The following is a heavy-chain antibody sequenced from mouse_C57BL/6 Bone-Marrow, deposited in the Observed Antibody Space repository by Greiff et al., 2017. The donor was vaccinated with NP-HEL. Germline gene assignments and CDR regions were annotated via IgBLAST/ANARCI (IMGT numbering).Heavy chain of an antibody. Sequence: VQVVESGAELVRPGTSVKVSCKASGYAFTNYLIEWVKQRPGQGLEWIGVINPGSGGTNYNEKFKGKATLTADKSSSTAYMQLSSLTSEDSAVYFCAREGYGSEGDYWGQGTTLTVSS. CDR1: GYAFTNYL. V-gene: IGHV1-54*01. CDR3: AREGYGSEGDY. CDR2: INPGSGGT. D-gene: IGHD1-1*01. J-gene: IGHJ2*01.